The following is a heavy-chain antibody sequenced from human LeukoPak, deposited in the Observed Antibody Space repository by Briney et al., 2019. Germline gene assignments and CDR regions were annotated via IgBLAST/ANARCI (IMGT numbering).Heavy chain of an antibody. CDR1: GGTFSGYY. CDR2: SNDSGGT. V-gene: IGHV4-34*01. D-gene: IGHD1-26*01. J-gene: IGHJ6*03. CDR3: ARLSVIVGAALEYYYYYMDV. Sequence: SETLSLTCAVYGGTFSGYYWSWIRQPPGKRLGWVGESNDSGGTNYNPSLKSRVTISADKSKNQVSLKLTSVTAADTAVYYCARLSVIVGAALEYYYYYMDVWGQGTTVTVSS.